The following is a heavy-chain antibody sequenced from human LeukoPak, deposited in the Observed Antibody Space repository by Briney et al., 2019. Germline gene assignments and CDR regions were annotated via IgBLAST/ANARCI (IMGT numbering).Heavy chain of an antibody. D-gene: IGHD1-26*01. CDR2: IYSGGST. Sequence: GESLKISCAASGFTVSNNYMSWVRQAPGKGLEWVSVIYSGGSTYYADSVKGRFTISRDNSKNTLYLQMNSLRAEDTAVYYCARGGDIVGATRSAFDIWGQGTMVTVSS. CDR1: GFTVSNNY. J-gene: IGHJ3*02. V-gene: IGHV3-53*01. CDR3: ARGGDIVGATRSAFDI.